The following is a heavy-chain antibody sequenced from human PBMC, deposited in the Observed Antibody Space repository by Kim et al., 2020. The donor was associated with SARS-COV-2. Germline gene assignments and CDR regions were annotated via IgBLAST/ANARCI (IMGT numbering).Heavy chain of an antibody. CDR3: AHRPEWFGERRDWFDP. V-gene: IGHV2-5*02. CDR1: GFSLSTSGVG. D-gene: IGHD3-10*01. Sequence: SGPTLVNPTQTLTLTCTFSGFSLSTSGVGVGWIRQPPGKALEWLALIYWDDDKRYSPSLKSRLTITKDTSKNQVVLTMTNMDPVDTATYYCAHRPEWFGERRDWFDPWGQGTLVTVSS. J-gene: IGHJ5*02. CDR2: IYWDDDK.